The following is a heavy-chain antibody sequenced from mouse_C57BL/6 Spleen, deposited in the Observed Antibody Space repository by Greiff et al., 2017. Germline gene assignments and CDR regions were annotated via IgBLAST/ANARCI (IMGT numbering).Heavy chain of an antibody. J-gene: IGHJ2*01. CDR3: ARAHLLLYYFGY. Sequence: EVKLQESGGGLVKPGGSLKLSCAASGFTFSSYAMSWVRQTPEKRLEWVATISDGGSYTYYPDNVKGRFTISRDNAKNNLYLQMSHLKSEDTAMYYCARAHLLLYYFGYWGQGTTLSVSS. V-gene: IGHV5-4*03. CDR2: ISDGGSYT. CDR1: GFTFSSYA. D-gene: IGHD1-1*01.